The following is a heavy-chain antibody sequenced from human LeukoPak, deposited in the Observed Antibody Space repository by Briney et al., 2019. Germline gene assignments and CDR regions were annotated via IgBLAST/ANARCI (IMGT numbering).Heavy chain of an antibody. CDR2: IYYSGST. CDR1: GGSISSGDYY. J-gene: IGHJ3*02. Sequence: SETLSLTXTVSGGSISSGDYYRSCIRQPPGKGLEWIGYIYYSGSTYYNPSLKSRVTISVDTSKNQFSLKLSSVTAADTAVYYCAGVVVPAAIIWDAFDIWGQGTMVTVSS. CDR3: AGVVVPAAIIWDAFDI. D-gene: IGHD2-2*02. V-gene: IGHV4-30-4*08.